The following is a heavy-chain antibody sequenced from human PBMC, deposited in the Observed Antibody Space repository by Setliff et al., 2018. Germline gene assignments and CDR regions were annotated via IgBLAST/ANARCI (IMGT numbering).Heavy chain of an antibody. CDR1: GYSFTSYW. J-gene: IGHJ6*03. V-gene: IGHV5-10-1*01. D-gene: IGHD3-10*01. CDR3: ARRGRYYYMDV. Sequence: GESLKISCKGSGYSFTSYWISWVRQMPGKGLEWVGRIGPSDSYTNYSPSFQGHVTISADKSISTAYLQWSSLKASDTAMYYCARRGRYYYMDVWGKGTTVTVSS. CDR2: IGPSDSYT.